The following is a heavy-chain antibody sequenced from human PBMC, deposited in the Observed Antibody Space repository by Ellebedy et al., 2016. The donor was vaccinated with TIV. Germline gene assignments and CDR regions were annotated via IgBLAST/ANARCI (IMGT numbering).Heavy chain of an antibody. J-gene: IGHJ6*02. Sequence: ASVKVSCXASGYTFTSYYMHWVRQAPGQGLEWMGIINPSGGSTSYAQKFQGRVTMTTDTSTSTAYMELSSLRSDDTAVYYCARASQTSLLWFGEWGESNYYYGMDVWGQGTTVTVSS. CDR1: GYTFTSYY. CDR3: ARASQTSLLWFGEWGESNYYYGMDV. V-gene: IGHV1-46*01. CDR2: INPSGGST. D-gene: IGHD3-10*01.